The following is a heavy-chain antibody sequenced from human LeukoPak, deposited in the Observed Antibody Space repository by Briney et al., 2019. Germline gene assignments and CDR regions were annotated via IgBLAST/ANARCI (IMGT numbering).Heavy chain of an antibody. V-gene: IGHV1-8*01. D-gene: IGHD6-13*01. CDR1: GYTFTSYD. CDR2: MNPNSGNT. Sequence: GASVKVSCKASGYTFTSYDINWVRQATGQGLEWMGWMNPNSGNTGYAQKFQGRGTMTRNTSISTAYMELSSLRSEDTAVYYCARGQQLHFTLNWFDPWGQGTLVTVSS. J-gene: IGHJ5*02. CDR3: ARGQQLHFTLNWFDP.